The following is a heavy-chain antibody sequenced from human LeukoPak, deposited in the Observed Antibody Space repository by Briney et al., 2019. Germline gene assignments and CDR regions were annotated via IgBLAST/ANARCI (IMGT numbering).Heavy chain of an antibody. CDR1: GYSFSSYW. J-gene: IGHJ4*02. D-gene: IGHD2-2*01. Sequence: GESLQISCKGSGYSFSSYWIAWVRQMPGKGLEWIGFIYPGDSDTRYSPSFQGQVTISADKSITTAYLQWSSLKASDTAMYYCVRGYCSISTCRRLDYWGQGTLVTVSS. CDR3: VRGYCSISTCRRLDY. CDR2: IYPGDSDT. V-gene: IGHV5-51*01.